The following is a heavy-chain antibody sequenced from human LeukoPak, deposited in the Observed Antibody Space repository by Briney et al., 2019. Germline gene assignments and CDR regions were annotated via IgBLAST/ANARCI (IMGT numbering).Heavy chain of an antibody. D-gene: IGHD2-21*01. J-gene: IGHJ5*02. CDR3: AKDQNKRYSTNWFDP. V-gene: IGHV3-23*01. CDR2: ISGSGGST. Sequence: GGSLRLSCAASGFTFSSYAMSWVRQAPGKGLEWVSAISGSGGSTYYADSVKGRFTISRDNSKNTLYLQMNSLRAGDTAVYYCAKDQNKRYSTNWFDPWGQGTLVTVSS. CDR1: GFTFSSYA.